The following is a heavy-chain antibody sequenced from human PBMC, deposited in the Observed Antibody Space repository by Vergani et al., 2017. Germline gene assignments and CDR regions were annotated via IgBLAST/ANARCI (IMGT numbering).Heavy chain of an antibody. J-gene: IGHJ4*02. Sequence: EVQLMESGGGLVQPGGSLTLSCVGSGFDFSGTVMHWVRQAAGKGPEWIGHIRSKAKLYRTMYDESVKDRFTISRDDSKNTAYLQMNRLTSEDTAVYFCPCAPFFEFRRSLGWGPGTRVIVSS. D-gene: IGHD3-3*02. CDR2: IRSKAKLYRT. CDR1: GFDFSGTV. CDR3: PCAPFFEFRRSLG. V-gene: IGHV3-73*02.